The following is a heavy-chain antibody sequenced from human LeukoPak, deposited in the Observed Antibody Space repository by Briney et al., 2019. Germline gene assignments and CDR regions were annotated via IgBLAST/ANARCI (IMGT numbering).Heavy chain of an antibody. CDR1: GFTFSSYA. Sequence: PGGSLRLSCAASGFTFSSYAMSWVRQAPGKGLEWASAISGSGGSTYYADSVKGRFTISRDNSKNTLYLQMNSLRAEDTAVYYCAKDGAYYDILTGYYDERLDWGQGTLVTVSS. D-gene: IGHD3-9*01. CDR3: AKDGAYYDILTGYYDERLD. V-gene: IGHV3-23*01. J-gene: IGHJ4*02. CDR2: ISGSGGST.